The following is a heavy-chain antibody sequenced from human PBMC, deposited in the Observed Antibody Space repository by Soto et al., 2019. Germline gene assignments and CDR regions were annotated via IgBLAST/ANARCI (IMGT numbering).Heavy chain of an antibody. Sequence: QVQLQQWGAGLLKPSETLSLTCAVYGGSFSGYYLSWIRQPPGKGLEWLGEINHSGSTNYNPSLKSRVTISADTYKNQFSLKLSSVTAADTAVYYCARGWGRIFDYWGQGTLVTVSS. CDR1: GGSFSGYY. CDR3: ARGWGRIFDY. J-gene: IGHJ4*02. D-gene: IGHD7-27*01. V-gene: IGHV4-34*01. CDR2: INHSGST.